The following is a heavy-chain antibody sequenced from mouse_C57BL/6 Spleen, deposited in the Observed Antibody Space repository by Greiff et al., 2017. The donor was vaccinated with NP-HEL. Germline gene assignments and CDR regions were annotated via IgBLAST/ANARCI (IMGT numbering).Heavy chain of an antibody. CDR1: GFTFSSYA. V-gene: IGHV5-4*01. Sequence: EVQGVESGGGLVKPGGSLKLSCAASGFTFSSYAMSWVRQTPEKRLEWVATISDGGSYTYYPDNVKGRFTISRDNAKNNLYLQMSHLKSEDTAMYYCARKGTTVVGYAMDYWGQGTSVTVSS. J-gene: IGHJ4*01. D-gene: IGHD1-1*01. CDR3: ARKGTTVVGYAMDY. CDR2: ISDGGSYT.